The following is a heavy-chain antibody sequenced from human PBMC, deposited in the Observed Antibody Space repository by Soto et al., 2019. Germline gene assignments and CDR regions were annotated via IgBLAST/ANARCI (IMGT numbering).Heavy chain of an antibody. V-gene: IGHV4-30-4*08. D-gene: IGHD2-21*02. J-gene: IGHJ6*02. Sequence: QVQLQQSGPGLVKPSQTLSLTCTVSGDSMSSDYYHWTWIRQSPGKGLEWLGYIHHSGSILYNPSLKSRVTISVDTSKNQFSLHLTSVTAADTAVYFCAREDDGGDSLDVWGQGTTVTVSS. CDR3: AREDDGGDSLDV. CDR1: GDSMSSDYYH. CDR2: IHHSGSI.